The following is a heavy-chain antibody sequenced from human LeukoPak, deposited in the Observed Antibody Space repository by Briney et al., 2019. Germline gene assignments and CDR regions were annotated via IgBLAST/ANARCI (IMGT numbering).Heavy chain of an antibody. J-gene: IGHJ4*02. CDR3: AKDPRRSGYFDY. CDR2: INNSGGAT. D-gene: IGHD3-22*01. V-gene: IGHV3-23*01. CDR1: GSTFRNYG. Sequence: GGSLRLSCAVSGSTFRNYGMSWVRQAPGKGLEWVSSINNSGGATYYADSVKGRFTISRDNSKNTLYLQMNSLRAEDTAVYYCAKDPRRSGYFDYWGQGTLVTVSS.